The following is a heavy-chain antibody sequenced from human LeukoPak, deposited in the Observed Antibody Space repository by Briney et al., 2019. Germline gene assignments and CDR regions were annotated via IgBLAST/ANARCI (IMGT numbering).Heavy chain of an antibody. V-gene: IGHV3-11*01. CDR1: GFTFSDYY. CDR2: ISSSGSTI. J-gene: IGHJ4*02. CDR3: ARDPVLLWFAIDY. Sequence: PGGSLRLSCAASGFTFSDYYMSWIRQAPGKGLEWVSYISSSGSTIYYADSVKGRFTISRDNAKNSLYLQMNSLRAEDTAVYYCARDPVLLWFAIDYWGQETLVTVSS. D-gene: IGHD3-10*01.